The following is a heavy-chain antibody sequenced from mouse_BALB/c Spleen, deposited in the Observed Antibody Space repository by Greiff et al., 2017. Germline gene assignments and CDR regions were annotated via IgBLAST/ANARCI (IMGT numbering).Heavy chain of an antibody. CDR2: ISSGGSYT. CDR1: GFTFSSYA. Sequence: EVMLVESGGGLVKPGGSLKLSCAASGFTFSSYAMSWVRQSPEKRLEWVAEISSGGSYTYYPDTVTGRFTISSDNAKNTLYLEMSSLRSEDTAMYYCARPITTVVDPFAYWGQGTLVTVSA. J-gene: IGHJ3*01. D-gene: IGHD1-1*01. CDR3: ARPITTVVDPFAY. V-gene: IGHV5-9-4*01.